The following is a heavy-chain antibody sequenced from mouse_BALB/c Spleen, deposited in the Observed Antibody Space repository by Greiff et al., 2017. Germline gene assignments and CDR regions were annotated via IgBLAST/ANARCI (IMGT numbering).Heavy chain of an antibody. CDR1: GYTFTSYW. CDR3: ARLGNHAFAY. J-gene: IGHJ3*01. V-gene: IGHV1-87*01. Sequence: QVHVKQSGAELARPGASVKLSCKASGYTFTSYWMQWVKQRPGQGLEWIGAIYPGDGDTRYTQKFKGKATLTADKSSSTAYMQLSSLASEDSAVYYCARLGNHAFAYWGQGTLVTVSA. CDR2: IYPGDGDT. D-gene: IGHD2-1*01.